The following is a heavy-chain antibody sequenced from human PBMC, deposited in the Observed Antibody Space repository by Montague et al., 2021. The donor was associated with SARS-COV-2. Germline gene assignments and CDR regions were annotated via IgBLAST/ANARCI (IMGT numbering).Heavy chain of an antibody. CDR1: GGSFSAYY. J-gene: IGHJ6*02. V-gene: IGHV4-34*01. D-gene: IGHD3-10*01. Sequence: SETLSLTCVVYGGSFSAYYWSCFLQPPGKGLLWIVEINYSGSTTYNPSFNSRPTISVVTSTNQFSLQLSFVTAAATAVYYCARVRYYGSGTSLGMDVWGQGTTVTVSS. CDR3: ARVRYYGSGTSLGMDV. CDR2: INYSGST.